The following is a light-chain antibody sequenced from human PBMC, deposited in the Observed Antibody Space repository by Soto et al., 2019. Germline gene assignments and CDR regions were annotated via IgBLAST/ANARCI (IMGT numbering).Light chain of an antibody. CDR2: DAS. J-gene: IGKJ2*01. V-gene: IGKV3-11*01. Sequence: EIVLTQSPATLSLSPGERDTLSCRASQTISTSLAWYQQKPGQAPRLLIYDASNRATGIPARFSGSGSGTDFSLTISSLEPEDFAVYYCQQRSNWPPMYTFGQGTKVDIK. CDR3: QQRSNWPPMYT. CDR1: QTISTS.